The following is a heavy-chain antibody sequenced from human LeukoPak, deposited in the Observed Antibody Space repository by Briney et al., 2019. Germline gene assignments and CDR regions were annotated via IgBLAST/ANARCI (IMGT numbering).Heavy chain of an antibody. CDR3: ARIWSSYGSGGYYLSY. CDR2: ISPSSRYI. Sequence: PGGSLRLSCTASGFAFSSYSMHWVRQAPGKGLEWVSSISPSSRYIYYTDSVKGRFTISRDNAKDSLYLEMDSLRVEDTAMYYCARIWSSYGSGGYYLSYWGQGTLVTVSS. D-gene: IGHD3-22*01. V-gene: IGHV3-21*01. J-gene: IGHJ4*02. CDR1: GFAFSSYS.